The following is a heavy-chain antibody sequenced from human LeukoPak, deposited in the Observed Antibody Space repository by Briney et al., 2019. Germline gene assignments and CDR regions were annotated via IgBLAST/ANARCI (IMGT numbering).Heavy chain of an antibody. D-gene: IGHD3-22*01. Sequence: ASVKVSCKASGYTFTGYYMHWVRQAPGQGLEWMGWISIYNGKINYAQKSQGRVTMTTDTSTSTAYMELRSLRSDDTAVYYCARWDYYDSRTFDIWGQGTMVTVS. J-gene: IGHJ3*02. V-gene: IGHV1-18*04. CDR3: ARWDYYDSRTFDI. CDR1: GYTFTGYY. CDR2: ISIYNGKI.